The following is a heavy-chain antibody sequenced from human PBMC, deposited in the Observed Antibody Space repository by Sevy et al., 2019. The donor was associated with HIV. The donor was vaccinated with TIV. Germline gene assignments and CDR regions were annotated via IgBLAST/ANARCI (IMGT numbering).Heavy chain of an antibody. V-gene: IGHV3-21*01. CDR2: ISSSSDYK. D-gene: IGHD3-3*01. J-gene: IGHJ4*02. CDR3: ARSIGEGPLRFLECLLPGDY. CDR1: GFTFSAYN. Sequence: GGSLRLSCAASGFTFSAYNMIWVHRAPGKGLEWVSSISSSSDYKYYADSMKGRFTISRDNAKNSLSLQMDSLRAEDTAVYYCARSIGEGPLRFLECLLPGDYWGQGTLVTVSS.